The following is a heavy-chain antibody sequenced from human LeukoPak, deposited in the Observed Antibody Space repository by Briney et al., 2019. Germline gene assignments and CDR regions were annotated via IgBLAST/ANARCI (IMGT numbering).Heavy chain of an antibody. V-gene: IGHV3-23*01. J-gene: IGHJ4*02. CDR2: ISGSGGST. CDR3: AKEYYYDSSGYYPTSLFDY. D-gene: IGHD3-22*01. CDR1: GFTFSSYA. Sequence: PGGSLRLSCAASGFTFSSYAMSWVRQAPGKGLEWVSAISGSGGSTYYADSVKGRFTISRDNSKNTLYLQMNSLGAEDTAVYYCAKEYYYDSSGYYPTSLFDYWGQGTLVTVSS.